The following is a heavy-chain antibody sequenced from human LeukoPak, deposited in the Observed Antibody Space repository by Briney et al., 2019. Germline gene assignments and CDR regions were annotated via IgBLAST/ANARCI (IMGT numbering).Heavy chain of an antibody. CDR3: ATGKVGPYYYYMDV. Sequence: GGSLTLSCAASGFTFSDYYMSWIRQAPGKGLEWVSHISSPGTTTLYADSVKGRFTISRDNAKNALHLQMNTLRADDTAVYYCATGKVGPYYYYMDVWGKETAVTVSS. V-gene: IGHV3-11*04. J-gene: IGHJ6*03. D-gene: IGHD1-26*01. CDR2: ISSPGTTT. CDR1: GFTFSDYY.